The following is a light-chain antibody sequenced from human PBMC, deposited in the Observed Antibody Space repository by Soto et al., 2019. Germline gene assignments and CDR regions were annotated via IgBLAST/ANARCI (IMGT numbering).Light chain of an antibody. Sequence: EIVLTQSPATLSLSPGERATLSCRASQSVNSYLAWYQQKPGQAPRLLIYDASNRATGIPARFSGSGSGTDFTLTIISLEPEDFAVYYCQQRGSWPITFGQGTRLEIK. CDR3: QQRGSWPIT. V-gene: IGKV3-11*01. CDR1: QSVNSY. CDR2: DAS. J-gene: IGKJ5*01.